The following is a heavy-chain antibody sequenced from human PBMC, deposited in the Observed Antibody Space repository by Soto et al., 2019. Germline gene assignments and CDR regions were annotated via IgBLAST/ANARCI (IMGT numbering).Heavy chain of an antibody. CDR1: GYTFSNYG. CDR2: ISGYNGNT. CDR3: ARFIMVGGWFDPNYYHGMDV. Sequence: QVQLVQSGAEVKKPGASVTVSCKTSGYTFSNYGINWVRQAPGQGLEWMGWISGYNGNTNYAQTVQGRVTMTTDTSTGTVDMELSSLRSDDTAIYYCARFIMVGGWFDPNYYHGMDVWGQGTTVTVSS. V-gene: IGHV1-18*01. D-gene: IGHD6-19*01. J-gene: IGHJ6*02.